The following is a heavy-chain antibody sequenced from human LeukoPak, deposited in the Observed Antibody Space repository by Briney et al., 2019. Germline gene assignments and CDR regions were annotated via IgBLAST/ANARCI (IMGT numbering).Heavy chain of an antibody. CDR3: ARGNWNYASFWFDP. V-gene: IGHV4-59*01. CDR1: GGSISSYY. D-gene: IGHD1-7*01. Sequence: SETLSLTCTVSGGSISSYYWSWIRQPPGKGLEWIGYISYSVSTNYNPSLKSRVSISVETSKNQFSLKLSSVTAADTAVCYCARGNWNYASFWFDPWGQGTLVTVSS. J-gene: IGHJ5*02. CDR2: ISYSVST.